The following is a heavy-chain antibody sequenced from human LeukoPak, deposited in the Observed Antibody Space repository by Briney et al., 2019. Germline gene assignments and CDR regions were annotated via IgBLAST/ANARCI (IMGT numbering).Heavy chain of an antibody. CDR1: EFSFSGNA. D-gene: IGHD6-13*01. V-gene: IGHV3-21*01. J-gene: IGHJ5*02. CDR3: ARDPSIAAAGGNWFDP. Sequence: GGSLRLSCSASEFSFSGNAMNWVRQAPGKGLEWVSSISSSSSYIYYADSVKGRFTISRDNAKNSLYLQMNSLRAEDTAVYYCARDPSIAAAGGNWFDPWGQGTLVTVSS. CDR2: ISSSSSYI.